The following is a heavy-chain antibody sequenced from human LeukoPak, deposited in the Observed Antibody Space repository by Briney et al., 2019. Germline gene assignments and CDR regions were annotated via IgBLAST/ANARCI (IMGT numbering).Heavy chain of an antibody. D-gene: IGHD3-10*01. CDR2: INYDGSST. V-gene: IGHV3-74*01. Sequence: PGGSLRLSCAASGFTFSNYWMHWVRQDPGKGLVRVARINYDGSSTRYSDSVRGRFTISRDNDKNTLFLQMNSLRAADTAVYYCVRDRGSGSYYNGFFDPWGQGGLVIVSS. CDR1: GFTFSNYW. CDR3: VRDRGSGSYYNGFFDP. J-gene: IGHJ5*02.